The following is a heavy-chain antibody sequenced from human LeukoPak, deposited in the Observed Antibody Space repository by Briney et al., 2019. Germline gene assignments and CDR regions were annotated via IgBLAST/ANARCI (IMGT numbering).Heavy chain of an antibody. CDR1: GFTFSSYG. J-gene: IGHJ4*02. D-gene: IGHD3-10*01. V-gene: IGHV3-23*01. CDR3: ARARVWFGELFGY. CDR2: VTGSGSNT. Sequence: GGSLRLSCAASGFTFSSYGMNWVRQAPGKGLEWVSTVTGSGSNTYYADSVKGRFTISRDNSKNTLYLQMSSLRAEDTAVYYCARARVWFGELFGYWGQGTLVTVSS.